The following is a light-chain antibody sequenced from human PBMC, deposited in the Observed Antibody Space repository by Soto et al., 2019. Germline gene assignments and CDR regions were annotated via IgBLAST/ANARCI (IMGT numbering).Light chain of an antibody. Sequence: QSVLTQPRSVSGSPGQSVTISCTGTGSDVGAYKYVSWYQQNPGKAPKLMIYDVSERPSGVPDRFSGSKSGNMASLTISGLQAEDDADYYCCSYAGSYTLVFGGGTKLTVL. CDR1: GSDVGAYKY. CDR3: CSYAGSYTLV. V-gene: IGLV2-11*01. CDR2: DVS. J-gene: IGLJ2*01.